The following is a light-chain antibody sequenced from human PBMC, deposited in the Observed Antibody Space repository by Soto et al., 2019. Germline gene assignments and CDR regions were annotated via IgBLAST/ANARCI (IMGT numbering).Light chain of an antibody. CDR1: TGAVTSGHY. CDR3: LLSYSGARTVV. Sequence: QTVVTQDPSLTVSPGGTVTLTCGSSTGAVTSGHYPYWFQQKPGQAPRTLIYDTSNKHSWTPARFSGSLLGGKAALTLSGAQPEDEAEYYCLLSYSGARTVVFGGGTKLTVL. CDR2: DTS. V-gene: IGLV7-46*01. J-gene: IGLJ2*01.